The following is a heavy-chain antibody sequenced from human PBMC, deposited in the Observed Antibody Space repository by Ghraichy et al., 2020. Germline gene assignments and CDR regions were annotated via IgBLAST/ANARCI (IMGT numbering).Heavy chain of an antibody. CDR2: IYHSGST. V-gene: IGHV4-4*02. J-gene: IGHJ4*02. D-gene: IGHD3/OR15-3a*01. CDR3: ARATGYGLRKFDY. CDR1: GGSISSSNW. Sequence: SETLSLTCAVSGGSISSSNWWSWVRQPPGKGLEWIGEIYHSGSTNYNPSLKSRVTISVDKSKNQFSLKLSSVTAADTAVYYCARATGYGLRKFDYWGQGTLVTVSS.